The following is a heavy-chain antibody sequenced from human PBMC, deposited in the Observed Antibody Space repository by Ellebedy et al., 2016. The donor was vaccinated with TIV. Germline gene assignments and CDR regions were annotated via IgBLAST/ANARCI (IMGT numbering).Heavy chain of an antibody. D-gene: IGHD1-1*01. CDR1: GFTFSSYA. CDR2: ISGSGGST. CDR3: TLNWNDSPAAGMDV. Sequence: GESLKISCAASGFTFSSYAMSWVRQAPGKGLEWVSAISGSGGSTYYADSVKGRFTISSDNSKNTLYLQMNSLRDEDTAMYFCTLNWNDSPAAGMDVWGQGTTVTVSS. J-gene: IGHJ6*02. V-gene: IGHV3-23*01.